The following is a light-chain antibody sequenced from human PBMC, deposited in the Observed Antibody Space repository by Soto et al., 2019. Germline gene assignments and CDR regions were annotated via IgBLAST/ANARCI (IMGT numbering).Light chain of an antibody. CDR2: DAS. CDR1: QSVSSY. J-gene: IGKJ2*01. CDR3: QLLSIWPRMYT. Sequence: EIVLTQSPATLSLSPGERATLSCRASQSVSSYLAWYQQKPGQAPRLLIYDASNRATGIPARFSGSGSGTDFTLTINSLEPQDFAVYYCQLLSIWPRMYTFGQGTKLEIK. V-gene: IGKV3-11*01.